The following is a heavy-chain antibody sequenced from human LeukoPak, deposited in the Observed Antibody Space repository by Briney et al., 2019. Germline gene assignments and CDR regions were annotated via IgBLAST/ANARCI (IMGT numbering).Heavy chain of an antibody. D-gene: IGHD4-23*01. V-gene: IGHV4-34*01. CDR3: ARDGGNLNSDY. CDR1: GGSFSGYY. CDR2: INHSGST. J-gene: IGHJ4*02. Sequence: SETLSLTCAVYGGSFSGYYWSWIRQPPGKGLEWIREINHSGSTNYNPSLKSRVTISVDTSKNQFSLKLNSVTAADTAVYYCARDGGNLNSDYWGQGTLVTVSS.